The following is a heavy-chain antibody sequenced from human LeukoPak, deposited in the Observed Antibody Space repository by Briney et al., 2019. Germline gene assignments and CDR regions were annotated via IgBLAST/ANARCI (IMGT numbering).Heavy chain of an antibody. Sequence: SETLSLTCAVYGGSFSGYYWSWIRQPPGKGLEWIGEINHSGSTNYNPSLKSRVTISVDTSKNQFSLKLSSVTDADTAVYYCARHVRYSSGWYGNAFDIWGQGTMVTVSS. CDR1: GGSFSGYY. CDR2: INHSGST. V-gene: IGHV4-34*01. CDR3: ARHVRYSSGWYGNAFDI. J-gene: IGHJ3*02. D-gene: IGHD6-19*01.